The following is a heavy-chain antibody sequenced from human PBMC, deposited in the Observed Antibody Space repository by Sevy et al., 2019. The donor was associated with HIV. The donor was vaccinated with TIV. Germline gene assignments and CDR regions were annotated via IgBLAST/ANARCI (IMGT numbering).Heavy chain of an antibody. V-gene: IGHV3-23*01. CDR3: AKIAAAGSRLYYYYGMDV. J-gene: IGHJ6*02. Sequence: GGSLRLSCAASGFTFSSYAMSWVRQAPGKGLEWVSAISGSGGSTYYADSVKGRFTISRDNSKNTRYLQMNSLRAEDTAVYYCAKIAAAGSRLYYYYGMDVWGQGTTVTVSS. CDR2: ISGSGGST. D-gene: IGHD6-13*01. CDR1: GFTFSSYA.